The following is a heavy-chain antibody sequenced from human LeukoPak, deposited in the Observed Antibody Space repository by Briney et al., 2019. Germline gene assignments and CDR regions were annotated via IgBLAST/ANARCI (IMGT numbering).Heavy chain of an antibody. CDR1: GGSITSLTYY. J-gene: IGHJ3*01. D-gene: IGHD2-21*01. Sequence: SETLSLTCSVSGGSITSLTYYGASIRQSAEKVLQYLGRLFASGNYNYNPSLKGRAAMSVDTSKSQVSLKLTSVTGADTAMYYCVAFCASTSCLGHVFDGWGHGTMVTVSS. CDR2: LFASGNY. V-gene: IGHV4-61*02. CDR3: VAFCASTSCLGHVFDG.